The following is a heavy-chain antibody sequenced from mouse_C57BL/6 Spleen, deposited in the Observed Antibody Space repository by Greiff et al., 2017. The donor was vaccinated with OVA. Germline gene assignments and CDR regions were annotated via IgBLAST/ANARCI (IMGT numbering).Heavy chain of an antibody. CDR2: IYPRDGST. CDR3: ARRRSNHYDYDEESAWFAY. D-gene: IGHD2-4*01. CDR1: GYTFTSYD. Sequence: QVQLQQSGPELVKPGASVKLSCKASGYTFTSYDINWVKQRPGQGLEWIGWIYPRDGSTKYNEKFKGKATLTVDTSSSTAYMELHSLTSEDSAVYFCARRRSNHYDYDEESAWFAYWGQGTLVTVSA. J-gene: IGHJ3*01. V-gene: IGHV1-85*01.